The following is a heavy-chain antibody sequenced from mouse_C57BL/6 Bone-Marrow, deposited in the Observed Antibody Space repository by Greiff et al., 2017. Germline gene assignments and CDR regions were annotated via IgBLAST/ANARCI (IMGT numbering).Heavy chain of an antibody. D-gene: IGHD2-3*01. J-gene: IGHJ3*01. V-gene: IGHV1-55*01. CDR3: ASDIYDGYGDWFAY. Sequence: VQLQQPGAELVKPGASVKLSCKASGYTFTSYWITWVKQRPGQGLEWIGDLYPGSGSTNYNEKFKSKATLTVDTSSSTAYMQLSSLTSEDSAVYYCASDIYDGYGDWFAYWGQGTLVTVSA. CDR2: LYPGSGST. CDR1: GYTFTSYW.